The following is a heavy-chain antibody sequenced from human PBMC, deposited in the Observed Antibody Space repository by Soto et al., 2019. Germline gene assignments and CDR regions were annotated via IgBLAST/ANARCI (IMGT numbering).Heavy chain of an antibody. Sequence: SETLSLTCTVSGGSISSYYWSWIRQPPGKGLEWIGYIYYSGSTNYNPSLKGRVTISVDTSKNQFSLKLSSVTAADTAVYYCARTIVATIQSSLDYYYYYYMDVWGKGTTVTVSS. J-gene: IGHJ6*03. V-gene: IGHV4-59*08. CDR1: GGSISSYY. CDR2: IYYSGST. CDR3: ARTIVATIQSSLDYYYYYYMDV. D-gene: IGHD5-12*01.